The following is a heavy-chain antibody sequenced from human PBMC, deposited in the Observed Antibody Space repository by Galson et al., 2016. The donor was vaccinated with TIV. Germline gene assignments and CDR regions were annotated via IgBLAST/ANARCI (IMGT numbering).Heavy chain of an antibody. V-gene: IGHV4-39*01. CDR3: ARRTHYDSSGYSDAFDI. Sequence: NPSLKSRVSISMDTPKNQFSLKLSSVTAADTAVYYCARRTHYDSSGYSDAFDIWGQGTMVPVSS. D-gene: IGHD3-22*01. J-gene: IGHJ3*02.